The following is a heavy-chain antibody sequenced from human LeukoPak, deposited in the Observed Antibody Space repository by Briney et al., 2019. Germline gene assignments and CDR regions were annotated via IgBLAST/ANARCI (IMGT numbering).Heavy chain of an antibody. CDR3: ASAGPYYDILTGSSNWFDP. CDR1: GGSISSSSYY. CDR2: IYYSGST. Sequence: SETLSLTCTVSGGSISSSSYYWGWIRQPPGKGLEWIGSIYYSGSTYYNPSLKSRVTISVDTSKNQFSLKLSSVTAADTAVYYCASAGPYYDILTGSSNWFDPWGQGTLVTVSS. V-gene: IGHV4-39*01. J-gene: IGHJ5*02. D-gene: IGHD3-9*01.